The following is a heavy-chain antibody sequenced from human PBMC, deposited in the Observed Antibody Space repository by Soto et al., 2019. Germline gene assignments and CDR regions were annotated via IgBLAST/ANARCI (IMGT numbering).Heavy chain of an antibody. D-gene: IGHD2-15*01. J-gene: IGHJ4*02. Sequence: GGSLRLSCAASGFTFSSYAMNWVRQAPGKGLEWVSAISGSGGSTYYADSVKGRFTISRDNSKNTLYLQMNSLRAEDTAVYYCGVSSVVADVLDFDYWGQGTLVTVSS. CDR3: GVSSVVADVLDFDY. V-gene: IGHV3-23*01. CDR1: GFTFSSYA. CDR2: ISGSGGST.